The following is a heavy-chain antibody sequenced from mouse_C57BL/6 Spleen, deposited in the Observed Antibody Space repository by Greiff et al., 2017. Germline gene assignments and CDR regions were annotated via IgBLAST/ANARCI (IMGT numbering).Heavy chain of an antibody. V-gene: IGHV1-69*01. CDR3: ARGYYGSSAWFAY. J-gene: IGHJ3*01. CDR1: GYTFTSYW. Sequence: VKLQQPGAELVMPGASVKLSCKASGYTFTSYWMHWVKQRPGQGLEWIGEIDPSDSYTNYNQKFKGKSTLTVDKSSSTAYMQLSSLTSEDSAVYYCARGYYGSSAWFAYWGQGTLVTVSA. D-gene: IGHD1-1*01. CDR2: IDPSDSYT.